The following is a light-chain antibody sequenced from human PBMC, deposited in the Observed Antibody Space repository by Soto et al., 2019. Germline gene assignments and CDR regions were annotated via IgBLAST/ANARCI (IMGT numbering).Light chain of an antibody. J-gene: IGKJ5*01. CDR2: KES. CDR3: QQHNSFSIT. V-gene: IGKV1-5*03. Sequence: DIQMTQSPSTLSSSLGDSVTITCRASESISRWLAWYQQKTGKAPKLLIYKESSLESGVPSRLSGSGSGTELNLTINRLQADDFATYYCQQHNSFSITFGQGTRLEIK. CDR1: ESISRW.